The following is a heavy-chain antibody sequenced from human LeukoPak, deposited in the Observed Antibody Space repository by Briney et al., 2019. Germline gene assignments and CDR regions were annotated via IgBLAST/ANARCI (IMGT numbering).Heavy chain of an antibody. CDR2: IIPIFGTA. D-gene: IGHD6-13*01. J-gene: IGHJ6*02. V-gene: IGHV1-69*13. Sequence: APVKVSCKASGGTFISYAISWVRQAPGQGLEWMGGIIPIFGTANYAQKFQGRVTITADESTSTAYMELSCLRSEDTAVYYCAREMYSSSWYDYYGMDVWGQGTTVTVSS. CDR1: GGTFISYA. CDR3: AREMYSSSWYDYYGMDV.